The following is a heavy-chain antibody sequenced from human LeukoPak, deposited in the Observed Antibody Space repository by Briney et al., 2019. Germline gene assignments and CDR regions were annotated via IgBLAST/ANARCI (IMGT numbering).Heavy chain of an antibody. CDR3: ARGGGYCSGGSCFYYYMDV. CDR2: IYYTGST. J-gene: IGHJ6*03. Sequence: PSETLSLTCSVSGGSISSYYWSWIRQPPGKGLEWIGNIYYTGSTNYNPSLKSRVTISVDTSKNQFSLKLSSVTAADTAVYYCARGGGYCSGGSCFYYYMDVWGKGTTVTVSS. CDR1: GGSISSYY. D-gene: IGHD2-15*01. V-gene: IGHV4-59*01.